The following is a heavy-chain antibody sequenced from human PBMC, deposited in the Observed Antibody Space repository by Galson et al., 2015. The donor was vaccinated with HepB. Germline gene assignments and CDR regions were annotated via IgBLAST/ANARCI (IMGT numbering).Heavy chain of an antibody. J-gene: IGHJ5*02. Sequence: SLRLSCAASGFTFSSYGMHWVRQAPGKGLEWMAVIWYDGSNKYYADSVKGRFTISRDNSKNTPYLQMNSLRAEDTAVYYCARDQGDYDILTGYFNWFDPWGQGTLVTVSS. CDR2: IWYDGSNK. CDR3: ARDQGDYDILTGYFNWFDP. D-gene: IGHD3-9*01. CDR1: GFTFSSYG. V-gene: IGHV3-33*01.